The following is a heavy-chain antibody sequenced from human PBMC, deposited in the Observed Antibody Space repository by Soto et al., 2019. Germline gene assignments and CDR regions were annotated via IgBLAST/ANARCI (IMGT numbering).Heavy chain of an antibody. D-gene: IGHD3-10*01. CDR3: ARSPPSYYYAGSGTFDY. V-gene: IGHV4-4*02. Sequence: NPSETLSLTCAVSGGFTSTNNWWSWVRQPPGKGLEWIGDAYHSGSTEYNPSLKSRVSISVDKSKNQISLKLTSATAADTAVYYCARSPPSYYYAGSGTFDYWGQGTLVTVSS. CDR1: GGFTSTNNW. CDR2: AYHSGST. J-gene: IGHJ4*02.